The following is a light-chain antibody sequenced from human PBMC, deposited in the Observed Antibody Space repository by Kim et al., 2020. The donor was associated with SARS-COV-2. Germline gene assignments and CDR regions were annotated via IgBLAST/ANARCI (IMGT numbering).Light chain of an antibody. J-gene: IGKJ1*01. Sequence: DIQMTQSPSTLSASVGDRVTITCRASQSISIWLAGYQQKPGEAPKVLIFDASSLQSGVPSRFSGSGSGTEFTLTISSLQPDDFATYYCQHYNNYPWTFGQGTKVDIK. CDR3: QHYNNYPWT. CDR1: QSISIW. CDR2: DAS. V-gene: IGKV1-5*01.